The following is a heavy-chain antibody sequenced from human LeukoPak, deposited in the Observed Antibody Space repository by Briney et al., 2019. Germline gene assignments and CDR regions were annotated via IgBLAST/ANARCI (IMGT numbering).Heavy chain of an antibody. Sequence: GGSLRLSCAASGFTFSSYEMNWVRQAPGKGLEWVSYISSSGSTIYYADSVKGRFTISRDNAKNSLYLQMNSLRAEDTAVYYCAREADYYFDYWGQGTLVTVSS. J-gene: IGHJ4*02. CDR2: ISSSGSTI. CDR3: AREADYYFDY. V-gene: IGHV3-48*03. D-gene: IGHD6-25*01. CDR1: GFTFSSYE.